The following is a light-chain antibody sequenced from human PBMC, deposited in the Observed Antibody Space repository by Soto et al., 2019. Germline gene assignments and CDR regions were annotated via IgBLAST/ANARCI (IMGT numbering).Light chain of an antibody. CDR1: TGTVTSGHY. J-gene: IGLJ3*02. Sequence: QAVVTQEPSLTVSPGGTVTLTCGSSTGTVTSGHYPYWFQQKPGQAPRTLIYDTNNNFSWSPARFSGSLLGGNGALTLSGALPAYESDYYCLLSYLSRSPTWVFGGGTKLTVL. CDR3: LLSYLSRSPTWV. V-gene: IGLV7-46*01. CDR2: DTN.